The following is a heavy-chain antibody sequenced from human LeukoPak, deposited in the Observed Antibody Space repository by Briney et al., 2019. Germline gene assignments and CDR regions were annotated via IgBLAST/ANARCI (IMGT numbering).Heavy chain of an antibody. CDR1: GGSISTNY. V-gene: IGHV4-4*07. CDR3: VKNLDY. J-gene: IGHJ4*02. CDR2: MYASGST. Sequence: PSEILSLTCTVSGGSISTNYWSWIRQPAGKGLEWIGRMYASGSTNYNPSLKSRVTMSVDTSKNQFSLKLSSVTAADTAVYYCVKNLDYWGQGTLVTVSS.